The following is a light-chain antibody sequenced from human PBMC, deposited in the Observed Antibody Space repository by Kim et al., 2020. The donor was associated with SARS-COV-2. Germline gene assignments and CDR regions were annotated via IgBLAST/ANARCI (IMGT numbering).Light chain of an antibody. V-gene: IGLV1-44*01. CDR2: NKN. CDR1: SSNLGNNP. J-gene: IGLJ2*01. CDR3: AAWDDSLRGVV. Sequence: QRVPCPTSGDSSNLGNNPLNWYRQLPGTAPKLLIYNKNQRPTGVLGRFSGSRSVTSASLASSGLQSEDEADYYCAAWDDSLRGVVFGGWTQLTVL.